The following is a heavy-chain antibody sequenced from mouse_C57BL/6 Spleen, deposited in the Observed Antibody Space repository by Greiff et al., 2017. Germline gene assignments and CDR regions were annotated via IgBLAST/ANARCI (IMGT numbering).Heavy chain of an antibody. V-gene: IGHV15-2*01. CDR2: ILPSIGRT. Sequence: VQLQQSGSELRSPGSSVKLSCKAFDSEVFPIAYMSWVRQTPGHGVEWIGGILPSIGRTINGEKFEDKATLDADTLSNTAYLELNSLTSEDSAIYDCARHAGTAYDYDVNYFDYWGQGTTLTVSS. CDR1: DSEVFPIAY. D-gene: IGHD2-4*01. J-gene: IGHJ2*01. CDR3: ARHAGTAYDYDVNYFDY.